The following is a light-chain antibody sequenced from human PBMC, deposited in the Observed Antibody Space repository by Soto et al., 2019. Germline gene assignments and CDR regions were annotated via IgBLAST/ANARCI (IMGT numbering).Light chain of an antibody. Sequence: QSSLTPPPSASGSPGQSVTISRTGTSSNVGGYNYVSWYQQHPGKAPKLMIYEVNKRPSGVPDRFSGSQSCNTASLTVSGLQAEDEADDHCSSSAGRSKGFESGTKGTV. CDR1: SSNVGGYNY. CDR3: SSSAGRSKG. V-gene: IGLV2-8*01. J-gene: IGLJ1*01. CDR2: EVN.